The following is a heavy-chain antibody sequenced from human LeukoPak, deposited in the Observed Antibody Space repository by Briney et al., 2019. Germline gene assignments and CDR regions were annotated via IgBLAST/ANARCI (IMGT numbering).Heavy chain of an antibody. CDR1: GFTSGNYW. D-gene: IGHD6-13*01. J-gene: IGHJ3*02. Sequence: GGSLRLSCVASGFTSGNYWMSWVRQAPGQRLEWLANIKQDGIETYYLDSVKGRFTISRDSARNSVYLQMNSQRADEPAVYFCARFIASPGPDAFDIWGQGTPVTVSS. CDR3: ARFIASPGPDAFDI. V-gene: IGHV3-7*01. CDR2: IKQDGIET.